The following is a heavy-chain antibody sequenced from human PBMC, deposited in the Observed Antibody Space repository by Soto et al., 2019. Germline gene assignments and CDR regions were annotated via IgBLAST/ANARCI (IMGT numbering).Heavy chain of an antibody. CDR3: ARVSDSYSILLRYYYYGMEV. CDR1: GCTFSSYA. V-gene: IGHV1-69*13. Sequence: SVKVSCKASGCTFSSYAISWVRQAPGQGLEWMGGIIPIFGTANYAQKFQGRVTITADESTSTAYMELSSLRSEDTAVYYCARVSDSYSILLRYYYYGMEVWGQGTTVIVSS. D-gene: IGHD4-4*01. CDR2: IIPIFGTA. J-gene: IGHJ6*02.